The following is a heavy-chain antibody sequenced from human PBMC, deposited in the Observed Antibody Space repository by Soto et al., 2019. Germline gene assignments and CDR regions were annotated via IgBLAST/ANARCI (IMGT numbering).Heavy chain of an antibody. V-gene: IGHV3-23*01. D-gene: IGHD6-19*01. CDR1: GFTFSSYS. Sequence: PGGSLILSCAASGFTFSSYSMSWVRQAPGKGLEWVSAISGSGGSTYYADSVKGRFTISRDNSKNTLYLQMNSLRAEDTAVYYRAKTFEWLPNWFDPWGQGTLVTVSS. CDR2: ISGSGGST. J-gene: IGHJ5*02. CDR3: AKTFEWLPNWFDP.